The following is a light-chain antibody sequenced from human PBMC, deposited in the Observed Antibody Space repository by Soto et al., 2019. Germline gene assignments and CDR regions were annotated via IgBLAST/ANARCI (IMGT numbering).Light chain of an antibody. CDR3: SSYAVSDTMI. J-gene: IGLJ2*01. CDR1: SGDVGNYNL. V-gene: IGLV2-23*01. Sequence: QSALTQPASVSGSPGQSITISCTGTSGDVGNYNLVSWFQHHPGEAPKLLIYEGFRRPSGVSNRFSGSKSGNTASLTVSALQAEDEANYYCSSYAVSDTMIFGGGTKVTVL. CDR2: EGF.